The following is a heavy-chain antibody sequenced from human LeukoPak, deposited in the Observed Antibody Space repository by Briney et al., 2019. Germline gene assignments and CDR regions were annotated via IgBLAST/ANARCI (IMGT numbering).Heavy chain of an antibody. J-gene: IGHJ4*02. Sequence: ASVKVSCKASGYTFTSYAMHWVRQAPGQRLEWMGWINAGNGNTKYSQKFQGRVTITRDTSASTAYMELSSLRSEDTAVYYCAMSLVDYDSSGTLDYWGQGTLVTVSS. CDR2: INAGNGNT. CDR1: GYTFTSYA. CDR3: AMSLVDYDSSGTLDY. D-gene: IGHD3-22*01. V-gene: IGHV1-3*01.